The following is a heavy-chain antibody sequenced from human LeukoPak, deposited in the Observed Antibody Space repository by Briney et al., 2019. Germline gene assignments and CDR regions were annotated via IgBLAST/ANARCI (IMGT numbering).Heavy chain of an antibody. J-gene: IGHJ4*02. V-gene: IGHV5-51*01. Sequence: GESLKISCKGSGYSFTSYWIGWARQMPGKGLEWMGIIYPGDSDTRYSQSFQGQVTISADKSISTAYLQWSSLKASDTAMYYCARRTDSSGYYSEIDYWGQGTLVTVSS. D-gene: IGHD3-22*01. CDR1: GYSFTSYW. CDR3: ARRTDSSGYYSEIDY. CDR2: IYPGDSDT.